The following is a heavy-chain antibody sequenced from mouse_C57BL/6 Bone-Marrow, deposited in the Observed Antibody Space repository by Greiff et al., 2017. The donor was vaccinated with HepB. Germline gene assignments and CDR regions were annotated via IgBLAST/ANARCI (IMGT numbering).Heavy chain of an antibody. V-gene: IGHV2-5*01. D-gene: IGHD1-1*01. CDR2: IWRGGST. Sequence: VNVVESGPGLVQPSQSLSITCTVSGFSLTSYGVHWVRQSPGKGLEWLGVIWRGGSTDYNAAFMSRLSITKDNSKSQVFFKMNSLQADDTAIYYCAKTPSIYYYGSSYVYYYAMDYWGQGTSVTVSS. CDR1: GFSLTSYG. J-gene: IGHJ4*01. CDR3: AKTPSIYYYGSSYVYYYAMDY.